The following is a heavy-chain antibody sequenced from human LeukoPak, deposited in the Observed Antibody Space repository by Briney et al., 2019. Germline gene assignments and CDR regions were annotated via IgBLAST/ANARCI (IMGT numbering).Heavy chain of an antibody. D-gene: IGHD5-12*01. CDR1: GFTFSSYS. CDR2: ISSSSSYI. V-gene: IGHV3-21*01. CDR3: ARSPGGGYDYDLDY. J-gene: IGHJ4*02. Sequence: GGSLRLSCAASGFTFSSYSMTWVRQAPGKGLEWVSSISSSSSYIYYADSVKGRFTISRDNAKNSLYLQMNSLRAEDTAVYYCARSPGGGYDYDLDYWGQGTLVTVSS.